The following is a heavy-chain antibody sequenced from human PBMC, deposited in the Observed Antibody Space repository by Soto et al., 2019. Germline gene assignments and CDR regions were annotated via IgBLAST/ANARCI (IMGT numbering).Heavy chain of an antibody. D-gene: IGHD1-26*01. Sequence: EVQLLESGGGLVQPGGSLRLSCAASGFTFSSYAMRWVRQAPVKGLEWVSAISGSGGSTYYADSVKGRFTISRDNSKISQYLQMNSLGAGDTAVYYCARRGSGSYYDYWGQGTLVTVSS. CDR3: ARRGSGSYYDY. CDR2: ISGSGGST. CDR1: GFTFSSYA. J-gene: IGHJ4*02. V-gene: IGHV3-23*01.